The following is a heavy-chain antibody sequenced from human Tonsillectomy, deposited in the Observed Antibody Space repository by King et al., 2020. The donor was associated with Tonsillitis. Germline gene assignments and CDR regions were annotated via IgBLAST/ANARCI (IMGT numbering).Heavy chain of an antibody. J-gene: IGHJ4*02. D-gene: IGHD1-26*01. V-gene: IGHV1-8*01. CDR1: GYSFTSYD. Sequence: QLVQSGAEVKEPGASVKVSCKASGYSFTSYDINWVRQATGQGLEWMGWRNPNSGNTGYAQKFQGRVTKTRNTSISTAYMELCSLRSEDTAVYYCVRGRGGSYILLLEWGQGTLVTVSS. CDR2: RNPNSGNT. CDR3: VRGRGGSYILLLE.